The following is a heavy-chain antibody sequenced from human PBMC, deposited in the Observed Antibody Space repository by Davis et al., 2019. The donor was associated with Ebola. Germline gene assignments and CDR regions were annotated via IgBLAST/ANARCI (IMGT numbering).Heavy chain of an antibody. CDR3: TRASEGSSREV. CDR2: IRSKANSYAT. Sequence: GESLKISCAASGFTFSGSAMHWVRQASGKGLEWVGRIRSKANSYATAYAASVKGRFTISRDDSKNTAYLQMSSLKTEDTAVYYCTRASEGSSREVWGQGTLVTVSS. J-gene: IGHJ4*02. V-gene: IGHV3-73*01. CDR1: GFTFSGSA. D-gene: IGHD5-24*01.